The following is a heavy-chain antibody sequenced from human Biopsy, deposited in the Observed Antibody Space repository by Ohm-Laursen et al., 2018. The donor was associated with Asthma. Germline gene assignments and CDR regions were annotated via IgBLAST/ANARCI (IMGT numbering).Heavy chain of an antibody. CDR1: SCSITSVGYY. J-gene: IGHJ4*02. Sequence: SHTLSLTCTVSSCSITSVGYYWTGIRQHPGKGLEWFGFIYYSGRTYYNPSLNSRVSISIDTSKNQFSLKLSPVTAADTAVYYCARAQDYYDSRGYYRSFDYWGQGTLVTVSS. CDR2: IYYSGRT. CDR3: ARAQDYYDSRGYYRSFDY. D-gene: IGHD3-22*01. V-gene: IGHV4-31*03.